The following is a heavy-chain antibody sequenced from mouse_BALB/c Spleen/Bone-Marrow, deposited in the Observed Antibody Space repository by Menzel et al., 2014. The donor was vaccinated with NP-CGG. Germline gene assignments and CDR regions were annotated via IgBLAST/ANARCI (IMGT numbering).Heavy chain of an antibody. CDR2: ISSGSST. CDR3: ARGRTRGYTMDY. J-gene: IGHJ4*01. V-gene: IGHV5-6-5*01. CDR1: GFTFSSYA. Sequence: EVQLVESGGGLVKPGGSLKLSCAASGFTFSSYAMSWVRQTPEKRLEWVASISSGSSTYYPDSAKGRFTISRDNARNILYLQMSSLRSEDTAMYYCARGRTRGYTMDYWGQGTSVTVSS.